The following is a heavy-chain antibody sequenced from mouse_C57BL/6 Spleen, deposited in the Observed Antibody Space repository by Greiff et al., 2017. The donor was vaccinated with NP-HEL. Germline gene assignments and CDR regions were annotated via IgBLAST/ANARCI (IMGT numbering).Heavy chain of an antibody. CDR2: ISSGSSTI. CDR1: GFTFSDYG. Sequence: EVQLVESGGGLVKPGGSLKLSCAASGFTFSDYGMHWVREAPEKGLEWVAYISSGSSTIYYADTEKGRFTISSVNPKNTLFLQMTSLRSEDTAMYYGARDYYGSSSGACWGQEALVTVSA. CDR3: ARDYYGSSSGAC. V-gene: IGHV5-17*01. J-gene: IGHJ3*01. D-gene: IGHD1-1*01.